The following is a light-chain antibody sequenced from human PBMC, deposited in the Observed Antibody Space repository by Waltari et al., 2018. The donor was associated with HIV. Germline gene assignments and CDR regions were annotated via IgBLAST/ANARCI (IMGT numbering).Light chain of an antibody. V-gene: IGLV3-21*04. J-gene: IGLJ1*01. CDR1: NNRSKR. CDR3: QVWDSASDRYV. Sequence: SYVLTQPPSVPVAPRATARITCGGNNNRSKRRHWYQQKPGQTPGWGIYFDSDRPSGIPERFSGSKSEKTATLTISRVEAGDEADYYCQVWDSASDRYVFGTGTKVTVL. CDR2: FDS.